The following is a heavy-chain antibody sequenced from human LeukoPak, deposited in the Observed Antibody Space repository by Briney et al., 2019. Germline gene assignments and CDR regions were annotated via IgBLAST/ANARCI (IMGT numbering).Heavy chain of an antibody. V-gene: IGHV1-2*02. J-gene: IGHJ3*01. D-gene: IGHD7-27*01. CDR3: ARELGRNYFDV. CDR2: ISPKSGDT. CDR1: GYTFSDNH. Sequence: ASVKVSCKASGYTFSDNHMYWIRNPPGQGLECMGYISPKSGDTNYAQTFHGRITMTGDKSISTGYMELSSVRSDAKAVYYCARELGRNYFDVWGQGTMVTVSS.